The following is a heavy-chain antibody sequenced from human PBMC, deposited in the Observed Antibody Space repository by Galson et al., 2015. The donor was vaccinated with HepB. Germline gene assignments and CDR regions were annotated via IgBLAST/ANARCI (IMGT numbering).Heavy chain of an antibody. J-gene: IGHJ4*02. V-gene: IGHV1-46*03. CDR2: INPSGGST. CDR3: ARAGLYSGYDSIWGRDY. D-gene: IGHD5-12*01. Sequence: SVKVSCKASGYTFTSYYMHWVRQAPGQGLEWMGIINPSGGSTSYTQKFQGRVTMTRDTSTSTVYMELSSLRSEDTAVYYCARAGLYSGYDSIWGRDYWGQGTLVTVSS. CDR1: GYTFTSYY.